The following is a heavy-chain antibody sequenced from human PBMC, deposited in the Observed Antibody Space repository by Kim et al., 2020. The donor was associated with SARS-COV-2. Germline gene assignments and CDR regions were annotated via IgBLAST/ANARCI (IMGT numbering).Heavy chain of an antibody. Sequence: YADSGKGRFTIARDNSKSTLYLQMNSLGAEDTAVYYCAKVGIGRGSARGYWGQGTLVTVSS. J-gene: IGHJ4*02. CDR3: AKVGIGRGSARGY. D-gene: IGHD6-25*01. V-gene: IGHV3-23*01.